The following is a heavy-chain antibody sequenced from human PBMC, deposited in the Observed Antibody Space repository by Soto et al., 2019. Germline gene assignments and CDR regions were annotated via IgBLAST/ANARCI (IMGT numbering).Heavy chain of an antibody. Sequence: QVQLVESGGGVVQPGRSLRLSCAASGFTFSSYAMHWVRQAPGKGLEWVAVISYDGSNKYYADSVKGRFTISRENSKNTLYLQMNSLRAEDTAVYYCARGPPDLRFLEWLLSSMDVWGQGTTVTV. D-gene: IGHD3-3*01. CDR3: ARGPPDLRFLEWLLSSMDV. CDR1: GFTFSSYA. CDR2: ISYDGSNK. V-gene: IGHV3-30-3*01. J-gene: IGHJ6*02.